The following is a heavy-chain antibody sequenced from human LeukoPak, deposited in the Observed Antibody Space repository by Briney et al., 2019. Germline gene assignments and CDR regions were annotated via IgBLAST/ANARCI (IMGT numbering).Heavy chain of an antibody. CDR1: GVSISSSNYY. Sequence: PSETLSLTCIVSGVSISSSNYYWGWIRQPPGKGLEWIGSIYSSGSTYYNASLQSRVTISIETSKNQISLRLNSVTAADTAMYYCAKSGGYGLIDYWGQGTLVTVSS. D-gene: IGHD1-26*01. J-gene: IGHJ4*02. CDR2: IYSSGST. CDR3: AKSGGYGLIDY. V-gene: IGHV4-39*01.